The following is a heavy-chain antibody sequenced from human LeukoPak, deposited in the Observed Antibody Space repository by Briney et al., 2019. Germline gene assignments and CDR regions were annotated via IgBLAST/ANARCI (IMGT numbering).Heavy chain of an antibody. CDR2: IIPISGTA. D-gene: IGHD1-1*01. V-gene: IGHV1-69*01. CDR3: ARVETTLVDDAFDL. J-gene: IGHJ3*01. Sequence: GSSVKVSCKTSGGTFSSYVISWVRQAPGQGLEWMGGIIPISGTANYAQKFQGRVTITADESTSTAYMELSSLRSEDTAVYYCARVETTLVDDAFDLWGQGTMVTVSS. CDR1: GGTFSSYV.